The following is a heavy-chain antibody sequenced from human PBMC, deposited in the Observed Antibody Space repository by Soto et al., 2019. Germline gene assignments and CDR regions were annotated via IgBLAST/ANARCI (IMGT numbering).Heavy chain of an antibody. Sequence: QLRLQESGPGLVKPSETLSLTCTVSGGSVSSTGYYWGWIRQPPGMGLEWIESIYYSGSTCYNPSLRSRLTISVDASKNQFSLKLTSVTAADTAVYYCARHMLGGYSFDLWGQGTLVTVSS. D-gene: IGHD5-18*01. V-gene: IGHV4-39*01. CDR3: ARHMLGGYSFDL. CDR1: GGSVSSTGYY. J-gene: IGHJ4*02. CDR2: IYYSGST.